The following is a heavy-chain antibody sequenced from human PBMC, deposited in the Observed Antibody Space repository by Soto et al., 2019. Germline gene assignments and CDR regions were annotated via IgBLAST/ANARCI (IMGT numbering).Heavy chain of an antibody. CDR2: ISSSGSTI. CDR1: GFTFSSYS. V-gene: IGHV3-48*02. J-gene: IGHJ4*02. CDR3: ARDLRMVYAIDFDY. Sequence: GGSLRLSCAASGFTFSSYSMNRVRQAPGKGLEWVSYISSSGSTIYYADSVKGRFTISRDNAKNSLYLQMNSLRDEDTAVYYCARDLRMVYAIDFDYWGQGTLVTVSS. D-gene: IGHD2-8*01.